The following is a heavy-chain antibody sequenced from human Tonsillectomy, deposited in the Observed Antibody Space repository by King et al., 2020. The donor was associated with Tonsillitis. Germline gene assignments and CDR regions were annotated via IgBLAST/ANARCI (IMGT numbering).Heavy chain of an antibody. Sequence: QLVQSGGGLVKPGGSLRLSCAASGFTFSDYYMSWIRQAPGKGLEWVSYISSSGTTLYYVDSVRGRFTISRDNAKNSLYLQMNSLRAEDTAVYYCARDIPAAIHWFDPWGQGTLVTVSS. J-gene: IGHJ5*02. CDR3: ARDIPAAIHWFDP. CDR2: ISSSGTTL. CDR1: GFTFSDYY. V-gene: IGHV3-11*01. D-gene: IGHD2-2*02.